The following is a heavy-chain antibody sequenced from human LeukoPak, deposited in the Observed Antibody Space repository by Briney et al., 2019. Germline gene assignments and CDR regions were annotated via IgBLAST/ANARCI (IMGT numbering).Heavy chain of an antibody. CDR2: IYYSGST. CDR1: GGSISSYY. J-gene: IGHJ6*02. V-gene: IGHV4-59*01. D-gene: IGHD6-13*01. CDR3: ARVRLAAGRNYYYGMDV. Sequence: PSETLSLTCTVSGGSISSYYWSWIRQPPGKGLERIGYIYYSGSTNYNPSLKSRVTISVDTSKNQFSLKLSSVTAADTAVYYCARVRLAAGRNYYYGMDVWGQGTTVTVSS.